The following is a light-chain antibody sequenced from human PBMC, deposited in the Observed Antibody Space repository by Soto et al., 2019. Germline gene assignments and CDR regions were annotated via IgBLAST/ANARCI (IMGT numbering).Light chain of an antibody. V-gene: IGKV1-39*01. Sequence: DIQMTQSPSSLSASVGDRVTITCRASQSISSYLNWYQQKPGKAPKLLIYAASSLQSGVPSRFSGSGSGTDFTLTISSLQPEDFATYYCQQSDFIPRTFGQGTKVDI. CDR1: QSISSY. CDR2: AAS. J-gene: IGKJ1*01. CDR3: QQSDFIPRT.